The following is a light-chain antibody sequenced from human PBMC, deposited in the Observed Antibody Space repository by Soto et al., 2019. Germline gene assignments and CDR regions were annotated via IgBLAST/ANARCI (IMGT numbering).Light chain of an antibody. J-gene: IGKJ2*01. CDR3: QQSYSSPPT. Sequence: DIQVTQSPSSLSASVGDRVTITCRASQSITNYLNWYQQKPGQAPKLLMYDASSLQSGVPSRFSGSGSGTIFTLTISSLQPEDFATYFCQQSYSSPPTFGQGTKLEVK. V-gene: IGKV1-39*01. CDR2: DAS. CDR1: QSITNY.